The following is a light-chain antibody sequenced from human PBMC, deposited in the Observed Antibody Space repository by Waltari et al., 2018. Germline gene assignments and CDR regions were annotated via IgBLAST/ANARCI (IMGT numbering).Light chain of an antibody. J-gene: IGKJ3*01. Sequence: EIVLTQSPVTLSLSPGERATLSCRASQNIQTFLAWYQHRHGQPPRLLIYDAFYRATGIPARFSGSGSGTDFTLSISSLEPEDFAVYFCQQRSDWPPFTFGPGTRVDI. V-gene: IGKV3-11*01. CDR3: QQRSDWPPFT. CDR2: DAF. CDR1: QNIQTF.